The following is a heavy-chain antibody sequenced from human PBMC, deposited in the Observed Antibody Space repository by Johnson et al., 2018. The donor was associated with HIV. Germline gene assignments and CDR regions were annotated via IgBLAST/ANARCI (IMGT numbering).Heavy chain of an antibody. D-gene: IGHD2-8*02. Sequence: VHLVESGGGVVQPGRSLRLSCAASGFTFSTYDMHWVRQAPGKGLEWVSYISSSGSTIYYADSVKGRFTISRDNAKNTLYLQMNSLRAEDTAVYYCARDNEDIVLVGAFDIWGQGTMVTVSS. J-gene: IGHJ3*02. CDR1: GFTFSTYD. CDR3: ARDNEDIVLVGAFDI. V-gene: IGHV3-48*04. CDR2: ISSSGSTI.